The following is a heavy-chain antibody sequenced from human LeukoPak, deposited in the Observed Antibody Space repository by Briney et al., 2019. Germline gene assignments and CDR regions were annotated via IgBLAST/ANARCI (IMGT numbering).Heavy chain of an antibody. J-gene: IGHJ6*02. CDR1: GFTFSSYS. CDR3: ARLDTARYYYGMDV. V-gene: IGHV3-53*01. D-gene: IGHD5-18*01. CDR2: IYSGGST. Sequence: PGGSLRLSCAASGFTFSSYSMNWVRQAPGKGLEWVSVIYSGGSTYYADSVKGRFTISRDNSKNTLYLQMNSLRAEDTAVYYCARLDTARYYYGMDVWGQGTTVTVSS.